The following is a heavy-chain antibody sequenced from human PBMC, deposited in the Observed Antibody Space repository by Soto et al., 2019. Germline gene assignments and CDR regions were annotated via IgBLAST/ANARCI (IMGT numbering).Heavy chain of an antibody. Sequence: ASVKVSCKASGYTFTSYAMHWVRQAPGQRLEWMGWINAGNGNTKYSQKFQGRVTITRDTSASTAYMELSGLRSEDTAVYYCAREPVAAARDYYYGMDVWGQGTTVTVSS. CDR2: INAGNGNT. V-gene: IGHV1-3*01. CDR3: AREPVAAARDYYYGMDV. D-gene: IGHD2-15*01. CDR1: GYTFTSYA. J-gene: IGHJ6*02.